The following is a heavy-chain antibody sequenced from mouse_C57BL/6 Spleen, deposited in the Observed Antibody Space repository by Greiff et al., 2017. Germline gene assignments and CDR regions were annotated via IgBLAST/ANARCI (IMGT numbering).Heavy chain of an antibody. J-gene: IGHJ4*01. CDR3: ARAPYYYGSSYPPAMDY. V-gene: IGHV1-72*01. D-gene: IGHD1-1*01. Sequence: QVQLQQPGAELVKPGASVKLSCKASGYTFTSYWMHWVKQRPGRGLEWIGRIDPNSGGTKYNEKFKSKATLTVDKPSSTAYVQLSSLTSEDSAVXYCARAPYYYGSSYPPAMDYWGQGTSVTVSS. CDR1: GYTFTSYW. CDR2: IDPNSGGT.